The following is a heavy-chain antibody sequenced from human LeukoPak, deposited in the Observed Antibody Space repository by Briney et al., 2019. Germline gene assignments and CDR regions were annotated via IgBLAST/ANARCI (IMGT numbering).Heavy chain of an antibody. CDR2: INPNSGGT. Sequence: ASVKVSCKASGYTFVNYGFSWVRQAPGQGLEWMGWINPNSGGTNYAQKFQGRVTMTSDTSISTAYMELSRLRSDDTAVYYCATDRGSRFDYGDSTTPQYWGQGTLVTVSS. J-gene: IGHJ4*02. D-gene: IGHD4-17*01. V-gene: IGHV1-2*02. CDR3: ATDRGSRFDYGDSTTPQY. CDR1: GYTFVNYG.